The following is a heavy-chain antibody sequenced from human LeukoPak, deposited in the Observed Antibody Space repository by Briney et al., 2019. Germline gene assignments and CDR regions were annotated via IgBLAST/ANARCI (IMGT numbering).Heavy chain of an antibody. Sequence: PGGSLRLSCAASGFTFSGYWMHWVGQAPGKGVGWVARTNPDWSTTPYATSVKGRFTISQDHPKNPLYLQMDILRAEDTALYYCAREPPRGVRYYFYYWGQGALFTVSS. V-gene: IGHV3-74*03. CDR2: TNPDWSTT. J-gene: IGHJ4*02. CDR3: AREPPRGVRYYFYY. CDR1: GFTFSGYW. D-gene: IGHD3-10*01.